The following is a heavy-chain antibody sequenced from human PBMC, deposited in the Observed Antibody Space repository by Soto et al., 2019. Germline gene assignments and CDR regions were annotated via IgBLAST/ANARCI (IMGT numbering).Heavy chain of an antibody. CDR2: FYYSGNT. CDR3: ARVTMVIRDSDHFGVDV. CDR1: GGSISSGGYY. J-gene: IGHJ6*02. D-gene: IGHD4-17*01. V-gene: IGHV4-31*03. Sequence: SETLSLTCTVSGGSISSGGYYWSWIRQHPGKGLEWIGYFYYSGNTYYNPSLKSRVTISVDTSKNQFSLKLTSVTAADTAVYFCARVTMVIRDSDHFGVDVWGHGTTVTVSS.